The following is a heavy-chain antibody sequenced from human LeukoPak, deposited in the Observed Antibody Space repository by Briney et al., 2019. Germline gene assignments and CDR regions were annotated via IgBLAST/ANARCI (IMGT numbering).Heavy chain of an antibody. CDR1: SNSY. J-gene: IGHJ4*02. D-gene: IGHD3-22*01. CDR3: ITGQGFYYDSSGPIDY. CDR2: IKRKIDGGTT. Sequence: SNSYWGWIRQPPGKGLEWVGRIKRKIDGGTTDYAAPVKGRFTISRDDSENTLYLQMNSLKTEDTAVYFCITGQGFYYDSSGPIDYWGRGTLVTVSS. V-gene: IGHV3-15*01.